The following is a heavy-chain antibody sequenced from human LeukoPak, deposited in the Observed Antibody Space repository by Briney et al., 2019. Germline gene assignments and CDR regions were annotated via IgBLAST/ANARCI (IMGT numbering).Heavy chain of an antibody. CDR3: ARQWELTRWKDYYFDY. CDR2: IYYSGST. J-gene: IGHJ4*02. V-gene: IGHV4-59*01. Sequence: SETLSLTCTVSGGSISSYYWSWIRQPPGKGLEWIGYIYYSGSTNYNPSLKSRVTISVDTSKNQFSLKLSSVTAADTAVYYCARQWELTRWKDYYFDYWGQGTLVTVSS. CDR1: GGSISSYY. D-gene: IGHD1-26*01.